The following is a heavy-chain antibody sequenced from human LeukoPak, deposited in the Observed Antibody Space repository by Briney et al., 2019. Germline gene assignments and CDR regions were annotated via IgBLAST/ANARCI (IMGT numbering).Heavy chain of an antibody. Sequence: GGSLRLSCAASGFTFSRYAMHWVRQAPGKGLEWVAVISYDGSNKYYADSVKGRFAISRDSSKNTLYLQMNSLRAEDTAVYYCARARYGGNYYFDYWGQGTLVTVSS. J-gene: IGHJ4*02. D-gene: IGHD4-23*01. V-gene: IGHV3-30*09. CDR2: ISYDGSNK. CDR3: ARARYGGNYYFDY. CDR1: GFTFSRYA.